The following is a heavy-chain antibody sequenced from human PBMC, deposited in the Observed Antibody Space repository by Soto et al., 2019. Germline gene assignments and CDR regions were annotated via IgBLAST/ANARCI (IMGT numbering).Heavy chain of an antibody. D-gene: IGHD3-10*01. CDR3: ARDPARKTKAPDHNYYYYYYYMDV. CDR2: IIPILGIA. CDR1: GGTFSSYT. Sequence: ASVKVSCKASGGTFSSYTISWVRQAPGQGLEWMGRIIPILGIANYAQKFQGRVTITADKSTSTAYMELSSLRSEDTAVYYCARDPARKTKAPDHNYYYYYYYMDVWGKGTTVTVSS. V-gene: IGHV1-69*04. J-gene: IGHJ6*03.